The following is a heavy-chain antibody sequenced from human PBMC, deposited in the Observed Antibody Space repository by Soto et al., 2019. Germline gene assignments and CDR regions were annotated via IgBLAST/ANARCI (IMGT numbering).Heavy chain of an antibody. CDR3: AKDLYDFWSGSLY. CDR2: ISDDGSNE. CDR1: GFTFSSYG. J-gene: IGHJ4*02. D-gene: IGHD3-3*01. V-gene: IGHV3-30*18. Sequence: PGGSLRLSCAASGFTFSSYGMHWVRQAPGKGLEWVALISDDGSNEYYADSVKGRFTISRDNSKNTLYLQMNSLRAEDTAVYYCAKDLYDFWSGSLYWGQGTLVTVSS.